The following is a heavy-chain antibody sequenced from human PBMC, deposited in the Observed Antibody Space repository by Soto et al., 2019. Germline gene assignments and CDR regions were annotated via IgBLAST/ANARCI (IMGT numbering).Heavy chain of an antibody. CDR2: VYYSGST. V-gene: IGHV4-59*01. CDR1: GGSISSYY. J-gene: IGHJ5*02. D-gene: IGHD3-3*01. CDR3: ARALNMYDFWSGYYWFDP. Sequence: SETLSLTCTVSGGSISSYYWSWIRQPPGKGLEWIGYVYYSGSTNYNPSLKSRVTISVDTSKNQFSLKLSSVTAADTAVYYCARALNMYDFWSGYYWFDPWGQGTLVTVSS.